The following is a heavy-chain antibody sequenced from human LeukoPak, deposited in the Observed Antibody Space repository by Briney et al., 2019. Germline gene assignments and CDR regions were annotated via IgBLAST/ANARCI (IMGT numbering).Heavy chain of an antibody. Sequence: KPSETLSLICTVSGGSISSYYWSWIRQPPGKGLEWIGYIYYSGSTNYNPSLKSRVTISVDTSKNQFSLKLSSVTAADTAVYYCARWGIAAAGYFDYWGQGTLVTVSS. CDR3: ARWGIAAAGYFDY. CDR1: GGSISSYY. V-gene: IGHV4-59*08. CDR2: IYYSGST. D-gene: IGHD6-13*01. J-gene: IGHJ4*02.